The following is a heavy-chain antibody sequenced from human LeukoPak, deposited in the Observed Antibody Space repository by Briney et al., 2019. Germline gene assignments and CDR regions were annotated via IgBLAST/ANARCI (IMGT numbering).Heavy chain of an antibody. J-gene: IGHJ4*02. Sequence: GGSLRLSCAASGFTFSSYEMNWVRQAPGKGLEWVSYISSSGSTIYYADSVKGRFTISRDNAKNSLYLQMNSLRAEDTAVYYCARSIGRYYFDYWGQGTLVTVSS. CDR2: ISSSGSTI. CDR1: GFTFSSYE. V-gene: IGHV3-48*03. D-gene: IGHD3-16*02. CDR3: ARSIGRYYFDY.